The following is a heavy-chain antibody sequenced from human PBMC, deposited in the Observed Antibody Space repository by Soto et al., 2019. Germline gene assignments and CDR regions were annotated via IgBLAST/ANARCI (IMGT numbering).Heavy chain of an antibody. CDR3: TTDSRGDATRRGWFDP. Sequence: GGSLRLSCAASGFTFSNAWMSWVRQAPGKGLEWVGRIKSKTDSGTTDYAAPVKGRFTISRDDSKNTLYLQMNSLKTEDTAVYYCTTDSRGDATRRGWFDPWGQGTLVTVSS. D-gene: IGHD4-17*01. J-gene: IGHJ5*02. CDR1: GFTFSNAW. CDR2: IKSKTDSGTT. V-gene: IGHV3-15*01.